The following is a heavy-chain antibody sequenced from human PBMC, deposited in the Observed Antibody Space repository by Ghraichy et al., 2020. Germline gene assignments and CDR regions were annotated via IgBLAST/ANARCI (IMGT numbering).Heavy chain of an antibody. Sequence: ASVNVSCKASGYTFTGYYMHWVRQAPGQGLEWMGWINPNSGGTNYAQKFQGRVTMTRDTSISTAYMELSRLRSDDTAVYYCARDVVVPVYYYYYMDVWGKGTTVTVSS. CDR1: GYTFTGYY. D-gene: IGHD2-2*01. CDR2: INPNSGGT. J-gene: IGHJ6*03. V-gene: IGHV1-2*02. CDR3: ARDVVVPVYYYYYMDV.